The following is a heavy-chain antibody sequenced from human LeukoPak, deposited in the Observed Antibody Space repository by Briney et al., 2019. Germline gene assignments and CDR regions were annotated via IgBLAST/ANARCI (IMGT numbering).Heavy chain of an antibody. V-gene: IGHV1-2*02. D-gene: IGHD2-21*02. CDR3: ARLSYCGGDCSPPDY. Sequence: ASVKVSCKASGYTFTRYGISWVRQAPGQGLEWMGWINPNSGGTNYAQKFQGRVTITRDTSISTAYMELSRLRSDDTAVYYCARLSYCGGDCSPPDYWGQGTLVTVSS. CDR1: GYTFTRYG. J-gene: IGHJ4*02. CDR2: INPNSGGT.